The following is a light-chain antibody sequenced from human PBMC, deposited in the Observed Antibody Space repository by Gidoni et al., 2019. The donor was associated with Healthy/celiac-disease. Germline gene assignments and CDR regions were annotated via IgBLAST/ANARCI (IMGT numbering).Light chain of an antibody. CDR2: GAS. Sequence: EIVMTQSPATLSVSPGHRATISCRASRSVSSNLAWYQQKPGQAPRLLIYGASTRATGIPARFSGSGSGTEFTLTISSLQSEDFAVYYCQQYNNWPPWTFGQGTKVEIK. J-gene: IGKJ1*01. V-gene: IGKV3-15*01. CDR3: QQYNNWPPWT. CDR1: RSVSSN.